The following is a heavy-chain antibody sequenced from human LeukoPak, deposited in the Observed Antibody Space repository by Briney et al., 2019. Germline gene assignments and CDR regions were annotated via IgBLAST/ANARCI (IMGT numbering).Heavy chain of an antibody. V-gene: IGHV4-39*07. Sequence: SETLSLTCTVSGGSISSSSYYWGWIRQPPGKGLEWIGSIYYSGSTNYNPSLKSRVTISVDTSKNQFSLKLNSVTAADTAVYYCARGGGLNYYYYYMDVWGKGTTVTVSS. CDR2: IYYSGST. CDR3: ARGGGLNYYYYYMDV. D-gene: IGHD6-25*01. J-gene: IGHJ6*03. CDR1: GGSISSSSYY.